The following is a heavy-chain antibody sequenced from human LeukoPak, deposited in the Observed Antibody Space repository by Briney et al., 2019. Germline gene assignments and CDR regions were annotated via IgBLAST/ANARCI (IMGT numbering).Heavy chain of an antibody. J-gene: IGHJ3*02. Sequence: KASETLSLTCTVSGGSISSYYWSWIRQPPGKGLEWIGYIYYSGSTNYNPSLKSRVTISVDTSKNQFSLKLSSVTAADTAVYYCARHLPPHYYYDSSGNDAFDIWGQGTMVTVSS. CDR3: ARHLPPHYYYDSSGNDAFDI. CDR2: IYYSGST. D-gene: IGHD3-22*01. V-gene: IGHV4-59*08. CDR1: GGSISSYY.